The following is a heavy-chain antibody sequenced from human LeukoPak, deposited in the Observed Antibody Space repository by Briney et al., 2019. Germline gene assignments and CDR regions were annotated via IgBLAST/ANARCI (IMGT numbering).Heavy chain of an antibody. CDR3: ARVAQDGDYVGY. Sequence: SETLSLTCTVSGGSISSYYWSWIRQPPGKGLEWIGYIYYSGSTNYNPSLKSRVTISVDTSKNQFSLKLSSVTAADTAVYYCARVAQDGDYVGYWGQGTLVTVSS. CDR1: GGSISSYY. J-gene: IGHJ4*02. V-gene: IGHV4-59*01. D-gene: IGHD4-17*01. CDR2: IYYSGST.